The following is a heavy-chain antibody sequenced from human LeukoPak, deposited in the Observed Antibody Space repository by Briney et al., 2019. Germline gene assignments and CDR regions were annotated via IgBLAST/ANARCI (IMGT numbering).Heavy chain of an antibody. CDR1: RFIFSSYG. CDR3: AKEKSSGWHDAFDI. Sequence: GGSLRLSCAASRFIFSSYGMHRVRQAPGKGLEWVAFIRYDGTNKYYADSVKGRFTISRDDSKNTLYLQMSSLRAEDTAVYYCAKEKSSGWHDAFDIGGQGTTVTVSS. J-gene: IGHJ3*02. V-gene: IGHV3-30*02. D-gene: IGHD6-19*01. CDR2: IRYDGTNK.